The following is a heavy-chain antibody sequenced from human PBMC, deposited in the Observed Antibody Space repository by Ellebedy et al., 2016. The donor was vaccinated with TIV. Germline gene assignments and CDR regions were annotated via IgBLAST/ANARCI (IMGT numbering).Heavy chain of an antibody. J-gene: IGHJ4*02. D-gene: IGHD3-10*01. CDR1: GGSISSFY. CDR2: IHYSGST. CDR3: ARDGPRYYGSGTINY. V-gene: IGHV4-59*01. Sequence: SETLSLTXSVSGGSISSFYWHWIRQPPGKGLEWIGFIHYSGSTNYNPSLKSRVTISVDTSKNQFSLKLSSLTAADTAVYYCARDGPRYYGSGTINYWGQGTLVTVSS.